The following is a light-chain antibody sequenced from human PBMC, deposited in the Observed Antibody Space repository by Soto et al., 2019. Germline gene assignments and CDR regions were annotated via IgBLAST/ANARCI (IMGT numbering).Light chain of an antibody. CDR3: MQALQTPYT. CDR2: LGS. Sequence: DIVMTQSPLSLPVTPGEPASISCRSSQSLLHSNGYNYLDWYLQKPGQSPQLLIYLGSTRASGVPDRFRGSGSGTGFTLKISRVEAEDVAVYYCMQALQTPYTFGQGTKLEIK. J-gene: IGKJ2*01. CDR1: QSLLHSNGYNY. V-gene: IGKV2-28*01.